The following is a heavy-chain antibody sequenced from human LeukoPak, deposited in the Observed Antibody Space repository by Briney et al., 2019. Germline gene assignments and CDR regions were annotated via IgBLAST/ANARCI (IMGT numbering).Heavy chain of an antibody. D-gene: IGHD6-6*01. J-gene: IGHJ5*02. CDR1: GYTFTTHD. Sequence: ASVKVSCKASGYTFTTHDINWVRQATGQGLEWLGWMSPNSGDTGYAQKFQGRVTMTSDSSISTAYMELSSLRSEDTAVYYCARDPAYSSSSYSWFDPWGQGTLVTVSS. CDR2: MSPNSGDT. V-gene: IGHV1-8*01. CDR3: ARDPAYSSSSYSWFDP.